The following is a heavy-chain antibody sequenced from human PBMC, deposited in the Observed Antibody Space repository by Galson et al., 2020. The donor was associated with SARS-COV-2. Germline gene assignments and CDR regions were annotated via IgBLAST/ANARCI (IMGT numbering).Heavy chain of an antibody. J-gene: IGHJ4*02. CDR2: LYYSESN. V-gene: IGHV4-39*01. Sequence: SETLSLTCTVSGGSISSSSYSWGWIRQPPGEGLEWIGSLYYSESNYYNPSLTSRVTMSVDTSKNQFSLKLSSVTAADTAVYYCARQILTGYYSFYYFDYWGQGTLVTVSS. CDR1: GGSISSSSYS. D-gene: IGHD3-9*01. CDR3: ARQILTGYYSFYYFDY.